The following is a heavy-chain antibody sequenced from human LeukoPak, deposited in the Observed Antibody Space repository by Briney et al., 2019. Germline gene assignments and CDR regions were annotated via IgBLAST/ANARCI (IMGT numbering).Heavy chain of an antibody. Sequence: GGSLRLSCAASGFTFSGSAIHWVRQSSGKGLEWVGQIDKKDKGYATATAYAASVKGRFTISRDNSKNTLYLQMNSLRAEDTAVYYCAKTGEEVGATFSDFDYWGQGTLVTVSS. CDR1: GFTFSGSA. D-gene: IGHD1-26*01. V-gene: IGHV3-73*01. CDR2: IDKKDKGYATAT. CDR3: AKTGEEVGATFSDFDY. J-gene: IGHJ4*02.